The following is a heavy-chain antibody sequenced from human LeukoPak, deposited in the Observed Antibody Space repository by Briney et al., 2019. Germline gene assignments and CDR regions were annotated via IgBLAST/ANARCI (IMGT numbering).Heavy chain of an antibody. CDR1: GFAFSSSW. Sequence: GGSLRLSCAASGFAFSSSWMSWVRQAPGKGLEWVANINKDATAKYYVDSVKGRFTISRDNAKNSLYLQMNGLRAEDTAVYYCAREDWFHFDYWGQGTLVAVSS. J-gene: IGHJ4*02. CDR3: AREDWFHFDY. D-gene: IGHD3-10*01. CDR2: INKDATAK. V-gene: IGHV3-7*03.